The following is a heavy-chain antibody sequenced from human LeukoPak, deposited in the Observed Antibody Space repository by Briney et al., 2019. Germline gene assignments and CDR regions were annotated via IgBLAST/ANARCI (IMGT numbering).Heavy chain of an antibody. D-gene: IGHD3-3*01. CDR1: GFSISSGYY. V-gene: IGHV4-38-2*01. Sequence: KPSETLSLTCAVSGFSISSGYYWGWIRQPPGKGLEWIASIYHSGDTYYKPSFKSRGTISVDTSINQFSLKLSSVTAADTAVYYCARQVSWSTSGGNWFDPWGQGTLVTVSS. CDR2: IYHSGDT. J-gene: IGHJ5*02. CDR3: ARQVSWSTSGGNWFDP.